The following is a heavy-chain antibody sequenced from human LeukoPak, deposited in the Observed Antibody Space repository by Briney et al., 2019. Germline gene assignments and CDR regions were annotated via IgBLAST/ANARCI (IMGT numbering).Heavy chain of an antibody. CDR2: ISGSGGST. D-gene: IGHD3-3*01. CDR1: GFTFSSYA. Sequence: PGGSLRLSCAASGFTFSSYAMSWVRQAPGKGLEWVSAISGSGGSTYYADSVKGRFTISRDNSKNTLYLQMNSLRAEDTAVYYCAKVFWRFVVILPDFDYWGQGTLVTVSS. V-gene: IGHV3-23*01. CDR3: AKVFWRFVVILPDFDY. J-gene: IGHJ4*02.